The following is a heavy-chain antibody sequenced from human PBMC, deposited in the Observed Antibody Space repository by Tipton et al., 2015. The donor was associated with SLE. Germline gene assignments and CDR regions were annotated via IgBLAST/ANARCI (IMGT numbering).Heavy chain of an antibody. CDR1: SGSISSYH. Sequence: TLSLTCTVSSGSISSYHWTWMRQPPGKGLEWIGYIYYTGNTDYNPSLKSRVTLSLDTSKKQFSLNLNSVTAADTAVYYCVREAAVVTPGAFDVWGLGTKVTVSS. J-gene: IGHJ3*01. D-gene: IGHD4-23*01. CDR2: IYYTGNT. V-gene: IGHV4-59*01. CDR3: VREAAVVTPGAFDV.